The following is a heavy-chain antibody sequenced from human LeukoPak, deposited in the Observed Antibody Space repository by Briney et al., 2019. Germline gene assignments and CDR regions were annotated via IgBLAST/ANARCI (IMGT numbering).Heavy chain of an antibody. D-gene: IGHD3-10*01. CDR3: GRDAAIWYYYGSGSSYYMDV. CDR1: GGSISSYY. Sequence: PSETLSLTCTVSGGSISSYYWSWIRQPAGKGLEWIGRIYTSGSTNYNPSLKSRVTMSVDTSKNQFSLKLSSVTAADTAVYYCGRDAAIWYYYGSGSSYYMDVWGKGTTVTISS. CDR2: IYTSGST. J-gene: IGHJ6*03. V-gene: IGHV4-4*07.